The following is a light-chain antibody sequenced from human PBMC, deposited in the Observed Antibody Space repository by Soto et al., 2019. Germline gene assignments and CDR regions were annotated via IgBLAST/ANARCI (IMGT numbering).Light chain of an antibody. Sequence: DIQMTQSPSFLSASVGDRVTITCRASQSIGKHLNWYQQKPGKAPKFLIYGASTLQSGVPSRFTGSGSGTDFTLTISCLQSEDFATYYCQQYYSYPLTFGGGTKVDI. CDR2: GAS. V-gene: IGKV1-39*01. CDR3: QQYYSYPLT. CDR1: QSIGKH. J-gene: IGKJ4*01.